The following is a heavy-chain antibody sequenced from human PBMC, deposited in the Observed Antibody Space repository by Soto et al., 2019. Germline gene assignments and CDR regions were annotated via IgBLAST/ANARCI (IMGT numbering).Heavy chain of an antibody. D-gene: IGHD3-3*01. V-gene: IGHV1-69*13. CDR2: IIPIFGTA. CDR3: ARAFSYYDFWSGYSPPLYYYGMDV. Sequence: GASVKVSCKASGGTFSSYAISWVRQAPGQGLEWMGGIIPIFGTANYAQKFQGRVTITADESTSTAYMELSSLRSEDTAVYYCARAFSYYDFWSGYSPPLYYYGMDVWGQGTTVTVSS. CDR1: GGTFSSYA. J-gene: IGHJ6*02.